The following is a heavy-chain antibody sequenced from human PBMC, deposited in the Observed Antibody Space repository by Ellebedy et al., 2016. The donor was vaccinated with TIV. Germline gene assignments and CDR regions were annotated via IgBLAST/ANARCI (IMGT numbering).Heavy chain of an antibody. D-gene: IGHD5-18*01. CDR1: GGTFSSYA. J-gene: IGHJ4*02. V-gene: IGHV1-69*06. CDR2: IIPIFGTA. Sequence: AASVKVSCKASGGTFSSYAISWVRQAPGQGLEWMGGIIPIFGTANYAQKFQGRVTITADKSTSTAYMELSSLRSEDTAVYYCARGRLHSYGDYWGQGTLVTVSS. CDR3: ARGRLHSYGDY.